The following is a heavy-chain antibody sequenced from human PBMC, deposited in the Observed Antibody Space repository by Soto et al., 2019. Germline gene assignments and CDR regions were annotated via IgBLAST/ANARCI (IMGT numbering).Heavy chain of an antibody. Sequence: QVQLVQSGAEVKKPGSSVKVSCKASGGTFSSYTISWVRQAPGHGLEWMGRIIPILGIANYAQKFQGRVTITADITTSTAYMELSSLRSEDTAVYYSARSKNSGYDKGWFHPWGQGTLVTVSS. CDR3: ARSKNSGYDKGWFHP. D-gene: IGHD5-12*01. CDR1: GGTFSSYT. CDR2: IIPILGIA. J-gene: IGHJ5*02. V-gene: IGHV1-69*02.